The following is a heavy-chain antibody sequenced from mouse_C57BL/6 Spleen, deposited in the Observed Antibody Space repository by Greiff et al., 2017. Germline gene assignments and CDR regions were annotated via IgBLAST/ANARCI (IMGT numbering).Heavy chain of an antibody. Sequence: VQLQQSGPELVKPGASVKISCKASGYSFTDYNMNWVKQSNGKSLEWIGVINPNYGTTSYNQKFKGKATLTVDQSSSTAYMQINSLTSEDSAVYYCAPYYYGSSHGFAYWGQGTLVTVSA. V-gene: IGHV1-39*01. CDR3: APYYYGSSHGFAY. D-gene: IGHD1-1*01. CDR1: GYSFTDYN. CDR2: INPNYGTT. J-gene: IGHJ3*01.